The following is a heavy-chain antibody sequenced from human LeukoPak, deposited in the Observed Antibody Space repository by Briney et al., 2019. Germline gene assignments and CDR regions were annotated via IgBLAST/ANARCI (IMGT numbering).Heavy chain of an antibody. CDR2: IHYSGST. D-gene: IGHD3-10*01. V-gene: IGHV4-34*01. CDR1: GGSFSGYY. CDR3: ASFYGSGH. Sequence: SETLSLTCAVYGGSFSGYYWSWIRQPPGKGLEWIGSIHYSGSTYYNPSLKSRVTISVDTSKNKFSLKLSSVTAADTAVYYCASFYGSGHWGQGTLVTVSA. J-gene: IGHJ1*01.